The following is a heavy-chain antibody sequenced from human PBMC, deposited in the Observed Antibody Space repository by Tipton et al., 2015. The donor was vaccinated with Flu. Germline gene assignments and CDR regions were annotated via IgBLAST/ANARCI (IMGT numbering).Heavy chain of an antibody. D-gene: IGHD3-16*01. CDR1: GGSMSSFY. V-gene: IGHV4-4*07. CDR3: AREFLFFGELSTAYYFDS. CDR2: MYTSGTA. J-gene: IGHJ4*02. Sequence: TLSLTCTVSGGSMSSFYWSWIRQPAGKGLEWIGRMYTSGTAKYHPSFKSRVTMSVDTSKNQFSLKLKSMTAADTAVYYCAREFLFFGELSTAYYFDSWGQGTLVTVSS.